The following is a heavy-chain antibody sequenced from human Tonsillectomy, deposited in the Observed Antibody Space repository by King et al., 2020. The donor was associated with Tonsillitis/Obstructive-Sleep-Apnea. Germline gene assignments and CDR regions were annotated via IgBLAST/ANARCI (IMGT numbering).Heavy chain of an antibody. D-gene: IGHD3-10*01. Sequence: QLVQSGGGVVQPGRSLRLSCAASGFTFRSYAMHWVLQAPGKGLEWVAVISYNGSNKSYADSVKGRFTISSCNSKNTLYLQINSLRAEDTAVYYCARDAGYGSGSYYQNHFVYWGQGTLVTVSS. V-gene: IGHV3-30*01. CDR1: GFTFRSYA. J-gene: IGHJ4*02. CDR3: ARDAGYGSGSYYQNHFVY. CDR2: ISYNGSNK.